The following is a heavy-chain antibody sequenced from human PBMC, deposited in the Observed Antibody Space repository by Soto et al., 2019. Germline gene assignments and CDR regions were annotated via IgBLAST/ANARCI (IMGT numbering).Heavy chain of an antibody. J-gene: IGHJ4*02. D-gene: IGHD5-18*01. CDR3: ARHGRSYGFYFDY. CDR2: IYYSGST. Sequence: SETLSLTCTVSGGSISSSSYYWGWIRQPPGRGLEWIGSIYYSGSTYYNPSLKSRVTISVDTSKNQFSLKLSSVTAADTAVYYCARHGRSYGFYFDYWGQGTRVTVSS. V-gene: IGHV4-39*01. CDR1: GGSISSSSYY.